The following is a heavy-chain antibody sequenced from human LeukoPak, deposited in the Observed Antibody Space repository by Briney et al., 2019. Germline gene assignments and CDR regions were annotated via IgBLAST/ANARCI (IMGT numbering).Heavy chain of an antibody. CDR3: VAADIAEYFQH. Sequence: GASVKVSCKASGYTFTGYYMHWVRQAPGQGLEWMGWINPNSGGTNYAQKFQGWVTMTRDTSISTAYMELSRLRSDDTAVHYCVAADIAEYFQHWGQGTLVTVSS. V-gene: IGHV1-2*04. D-gene: IGHD6-25*01. CDR1: GYTFTGYY. CDR2: INPNSGGT. J-gene: IGHJ1*01.